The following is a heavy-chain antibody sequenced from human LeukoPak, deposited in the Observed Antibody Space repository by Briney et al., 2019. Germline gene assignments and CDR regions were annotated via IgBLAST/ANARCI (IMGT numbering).Heavy chain of an antibody. J-gene: IGHJ5*02. Sequence: GASVKVSCKASGGTFSSYAISWVRQAPGQGLEWMGGIIPIFGTANYAQKFQGRVTITADKSTSTAYMELSSLRSEDTAVYYCAREENCSGGSCYAATDNWFDPWGQGTLVTVSS. D-gene: IGHD2-15*01. CDR3: AREENCSGGSCYAATDNWFDP. CDR2: IIPIFGTA. CDR1: GGTFSSYA. V-gene: IGHV1-69*06.